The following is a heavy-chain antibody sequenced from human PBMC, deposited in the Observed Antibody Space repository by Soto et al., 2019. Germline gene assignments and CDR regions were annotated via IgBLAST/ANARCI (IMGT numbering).Heavy chain of an antibody. Sequence: QVQLVQSGAEVKKPGSSVKVSCKASGGTFSSYAISWVRQAPGHGLEWLGGLIPIFGTANYAQKFQGRVTITADESSSTAYMELSSLRSEDSAVYYCATPGSPLAYYYGMDVWGQGTTVTVSS. CDR2: LIPIFGTA. J-gene: IGHJ6*02. CDR1: GGTFSSYA. CDR3: ATPGSPLAYYYGMDV. V-gene: IGHV1-69*12. D-gene: IGHD2-15*01.